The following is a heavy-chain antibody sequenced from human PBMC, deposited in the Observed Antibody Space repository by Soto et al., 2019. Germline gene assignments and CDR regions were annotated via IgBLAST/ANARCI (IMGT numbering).Heavy chain of an antibody. CDR3: ARYIVVVVAATQATEYYFDY. J-gene: IGHJ4*02. D-gene: IGHD2-15*01. CDR2: IYYSGST. Sequence: SETLSLTCTVSGGSISSYYWSWIRQPPGKGLEWIGYIYYSGSTNYNPSLKSRVTISVDTSKNQFSLKLSSVTAADTAVYYCARYIVVVVAATQATEYYFDYWGQGTLVTVSS. V-gene: IGHV4-59*01. CDR1: GGSISSYY.